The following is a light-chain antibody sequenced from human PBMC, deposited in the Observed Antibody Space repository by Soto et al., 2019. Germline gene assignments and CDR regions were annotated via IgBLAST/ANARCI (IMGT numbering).Light chain of an antibody. Sequence: EIVMTQSPATLSVSPGERATLSCRASQSVNDNLAWYQQKPGQAPRLLIYGTSIRSTDFPARFSGSGSETDFTLTIASLQSEDFAVYYCQQYNKWPITFGGGTKVKIK. CDR2: GTS. V-gene: IGKV3-15*01. CDR1: QSVNDN. CDR3: QQYNKWPIT. J-gene: IGKJ4*01.